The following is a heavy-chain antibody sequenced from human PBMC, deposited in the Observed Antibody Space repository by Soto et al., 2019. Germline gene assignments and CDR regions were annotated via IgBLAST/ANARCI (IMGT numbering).Heavy chain of an antibody. Sequence: QVQLVESGGGVVQPGRSLRLSCAASGFTFNNYAMHWVRQAPGKGLEWVAVISFDGSTKYYADSVKDRFTISRDNSKNTLYLQMNSLRAEDTAVYYCASPRLSSDGTTPIDYWGQGTLVTVSS. D-gene: IGHD1-1*01. CDR3: ASPRLSSDGTTPIDY. CDR2: ISFDGSTK. J-gene: IGHJ4*02. CDR1: GFTFNNYA. V-gene: IGHV3-30-3*01.